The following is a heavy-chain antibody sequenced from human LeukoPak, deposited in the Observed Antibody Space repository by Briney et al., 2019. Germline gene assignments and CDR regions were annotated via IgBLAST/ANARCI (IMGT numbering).Heavy chain of an antibody. CDR3: AKGGWLGY. Sequence: GGSLRLSCAASGFTFSTSARNWVRQAPGKGLEWVSTISDSGSATYYADSVKGRFTISRDNPKNTLYLQMNSLRAEDTAVYYCAKGGWLGYWGQGTLVTVSS. CDR2: ISDSGSAT. V-gene: IGHV3-23*01. CDR1: GFTFSTSA. D-gene: IGHD6-19*01. J-gene: IGHJ4*02.